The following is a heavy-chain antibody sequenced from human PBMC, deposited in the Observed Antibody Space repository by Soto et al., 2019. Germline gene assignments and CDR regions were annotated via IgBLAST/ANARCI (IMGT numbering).Heavy chain of an antibody. Sequence: SETLSLTCTVSGGSISSGGYYWSWIRQHPGKGLEWIGYIYYSGSTYYNPSLKSRVTISVDRSKNQFSLKLSSVTAADTAVYYCARSILTGYYRAHPDAFDIWGQGTMVTVSS. J-gene: IGHJ3*02. V-gene: IGHV4-31*03. CDR1: GGSISSGGYY. CDR2: IYYSGST. D-gene: IGHD3-9*01. CDR3: ARSILTGYYRAHPDAFDI.